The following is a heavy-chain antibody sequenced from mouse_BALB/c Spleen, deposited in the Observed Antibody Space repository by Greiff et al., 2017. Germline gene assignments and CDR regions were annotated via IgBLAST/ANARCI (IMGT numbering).Heavy chain of an antibody. D-gene: IGHD3-1*01. CDR1: GYSFTSYW. V-gene: IGHV1S126*01. CDR2: IDPSDSET. CDR3: ARSGSSGPIAY. J-gene: IGHJ3*01. Sequence: VKLVESGPQLVRPGASVKISCKASGYSFTSYWMHWVKQRPGQGLEWIGMIDPSDSETRLNQKFKDKATLTVDKSSSTAYMQLSSPTSEDSAVYYCARSGSSGPIAYWGQGTLVTVSA.